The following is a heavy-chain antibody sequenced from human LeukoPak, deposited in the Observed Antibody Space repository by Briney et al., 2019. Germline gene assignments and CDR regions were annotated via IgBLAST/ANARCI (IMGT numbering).Heavy chain of an antibody. V-gene: IGHV1-46*01. CDR2: INPSGGST. Sequence: ASVKVSCKASGYTFTSYYMHWVRQAPGQGLEWMGIINPSGGSTSYAQKFQGRVTMTRDTSTSTVYMGLSSLRSEDTAVYYCASPSTPTNGLDYWGQGTLVTVSS. CDR1: GYTFTSYY. J-gene: IGHJ4*02. CDR3: ASPSTPTNGLDY. D-gene: IGHD2-8*01.